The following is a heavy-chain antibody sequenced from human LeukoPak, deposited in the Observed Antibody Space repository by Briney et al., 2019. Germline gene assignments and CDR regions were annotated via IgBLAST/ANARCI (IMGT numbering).Heavy chain of an antibody. CDR1: GFTFSSYW. D-gene: IGHD2-15*01. J-gene: IGHJ4*02. Sequence: GSLRLSCAASGFTFSSYWMSWVRQAPGKGLEWVANIKQDGSEKYYVDSVKGRFTISRDNAKNSLYLQMNSLRAEDTAVYYCAREGGYCSGGSCLYWGQGTLVTVSS. CDR2: IKQDGSEK. CDR3: AREGGYCSGGSCLY. V-gene: IGHV3-7*01.